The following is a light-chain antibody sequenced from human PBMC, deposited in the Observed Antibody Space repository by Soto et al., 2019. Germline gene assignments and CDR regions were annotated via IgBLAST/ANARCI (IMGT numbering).Light chain of an antibody. CDR3: QHYDHLPIT. CDR2: DAS. V-gene: IGKV1-33*01. J-gene: IGKJ5*01. Sequence: DIQMTQSPSSLSASVGDRVTITCRASQTISSYLNWYQQKPGKAPQLLIYDASSLETGVPSRFSGSGSGTDFTFTISSLQPEDIATYYCQHYDHLPITFGQGTRLEIK. CDR1: QTISSY.